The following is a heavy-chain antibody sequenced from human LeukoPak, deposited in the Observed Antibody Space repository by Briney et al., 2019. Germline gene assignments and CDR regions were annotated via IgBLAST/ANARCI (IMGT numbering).Heavy chain of an antibody. CDR1: GYTLTGYY. V-gene: IGHV1-2*02. J-gene: IGHJ1*01. D-gene: IGHD1-1*01. CDR3: ARERGRGGTQSNTEYFQH. CDR2: INPNSGGT. Sequence: GASVKVSCKASGYTLTGYYMHWVRQAPGQGLEWMGWINPNSGGTNYATKFQGRVTMTRDTSISTAYMELSRLRSDDTAVYYCARERGRGGTQSNTEYFQHCGQGTLFTVSS.